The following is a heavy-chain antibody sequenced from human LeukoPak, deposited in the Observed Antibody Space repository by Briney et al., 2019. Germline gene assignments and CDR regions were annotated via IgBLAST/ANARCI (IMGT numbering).Heavy chain of an antibody. J-gene: IGHJ4*02. Sequence: GGSLRLSCAASGFTFSSYAMSWVRQAPGKGLEWVSSISGSGGSTYYADSVKGRFTISRDNSKNTLYLQMNRLRAEDTAVYYCAKTQTYYYGSGTPYYFDYWGQGTLVTVSS. CDR1: GFTFSSYA. CDR2: ISGSGGST. CDR3: AKTQTYYYGSGTPYYFDY. V-gene: IGHV3-23*01. D-gene: IGHD3-10*01.